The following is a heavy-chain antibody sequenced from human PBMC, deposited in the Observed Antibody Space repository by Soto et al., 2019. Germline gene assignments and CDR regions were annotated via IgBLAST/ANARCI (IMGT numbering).Heavy chain of an antibody. CDR2: IWYDGSNK. CDR1: GFTFSSYG. V-gene: IGHV3-33*01. CDR3: ARDLLRYLGAPAEYFQH. Sequence: GGSLRLSCAASGFTFSSYGMHWVRQAPGKGLEWVAVIWYDGSNKYYADSVKGRFTISRDNSKNTLYLQMNSLRAEDTAVYYCARDLLRYLGAPAEYFQHWGQGTLVTVSS. J-gene: IGHJ1*01. D-gene: IGHD3-9*01.